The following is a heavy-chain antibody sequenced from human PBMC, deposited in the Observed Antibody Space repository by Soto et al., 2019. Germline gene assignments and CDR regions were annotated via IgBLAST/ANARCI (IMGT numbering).Heavy chain of an antibody. D-gene: IGHD3-22*01. CDR2: INSDGSST. J-gene: IGHJ4*02. V-gene: IGHV3-74*01. CDR1: GFTLSSYW. Sequence: EVQLVDSGGGLVQPGGSLRLSCAASGFTLSSYWMHWVRQAPGKGLVWVSRINSDGSSTSYADSVKGRFTISRDNAKNKLYLQMNSLRAEDTAVYYCARDPGTGYYDSSGYYYDWGQGTLVPVSS. CDR3: ARDPGTGYYDSSGYYYD.